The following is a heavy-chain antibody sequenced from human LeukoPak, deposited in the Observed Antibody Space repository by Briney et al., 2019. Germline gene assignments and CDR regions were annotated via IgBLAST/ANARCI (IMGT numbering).Heavy chain of an antibody. CDR2: IYYSGST. Sequence: SETLSLTCTVSGGSISSYYWSWIRQPPGKGLEWIGYIYYSGSTNYNPSLKSRVTISVDTSKNQFSLKLSSMTAADTAVYYCARTRYDSSGYYYHYNGMDVWGQGTTVTVSS. CDR3: ARTRYDSSGYYYHYNGMDV. J-gene: IGHJ6*02. V-gene: IGHV4-59*01. D-gene: IGHD3-22*01. CDR1: GGSISSYY.